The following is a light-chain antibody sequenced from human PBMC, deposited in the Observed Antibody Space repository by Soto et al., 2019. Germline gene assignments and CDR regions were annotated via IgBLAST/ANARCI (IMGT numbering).Light chain of an antibody. J-gene: IGKJ4*01. Sequence: IQMTPAPSSLSASVGDSVTITCQASQDIKNYLNWYQQKSGKAPKLLIYDASDLETGVPSRFSGSGSGTDFTFTINSLQPEDIATYYCQQYDNLPLTFGGGTKVDIK. CDR2: DAS. V-gene: IGKV1-33*01. CDR1: QDIKNY. CDR3: QQYDNLPLT.